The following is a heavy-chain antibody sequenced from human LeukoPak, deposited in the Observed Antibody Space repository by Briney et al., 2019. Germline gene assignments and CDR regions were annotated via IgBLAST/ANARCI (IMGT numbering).Heavy chain of an antibody. J-gene: IGHJ6*03. CDR3: ANLGHYGSGSYYYYYYMDV. CDR2: IYYSGST. Sequence: PSETLSLTCTVSGGSISSYYWSWIRQPPGKGLEWIGYIYYSGSTYYNPSLKSRVTISVDTSKNQFSLKLSSVTAADTAVYYCANLGHYGSGSYYYYYYMDVWGKGTTVTISS. V-gene: IGHV4-59*04. D-gene: IGHD3-10*01. CDR1: GGSISSYY.